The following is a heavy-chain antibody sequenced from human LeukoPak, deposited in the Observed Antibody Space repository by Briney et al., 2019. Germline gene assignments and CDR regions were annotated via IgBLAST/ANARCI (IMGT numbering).Heavy chain of an antibody. J-gene: IGHJ4*02. Sequence: GGSLGLSCAASGFTFGSYGMHWVRQAPGKGLEWVAFIRYDGSHKYSADSVKGRFTISRDNSKNTLYLQMNSLRAEDTAVYHCAKAGLAMPPDYWGQGTLVTVSS. D-gene: IGHD2-2*01. CDR1: GFTFGSYG. CDR2: IRYDGSHK. CDR3: AKAGLAMPPDY. V-gene: IGHV3-30*02.